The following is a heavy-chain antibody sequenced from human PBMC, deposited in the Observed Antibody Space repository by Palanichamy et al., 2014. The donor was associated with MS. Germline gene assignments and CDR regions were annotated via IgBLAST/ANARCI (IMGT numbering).Heavy chain of an antibody. CDR3: VRGPGYGDWADYFDY. CDR2: IKQGGSGK. D-gene: IGHD4-17*01. V-gene: IGHV3-7*01. J-gene: IGHJ4*01. Sequence: EVQLVESGGGLVQPGGSLRISCTASGFTFSNHWWSWVRQAPGKGLEWVANIKQGGSGKWYEDSVKGRFTISRDNAKNSLFLQMDSLRVEDTAVYFCVRGPGYGDWADYFDYWGHGILVTVSS. CDR1: GFTFSNHW.